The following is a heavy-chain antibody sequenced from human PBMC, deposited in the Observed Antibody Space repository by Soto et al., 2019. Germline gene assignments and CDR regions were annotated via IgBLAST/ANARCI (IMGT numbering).Heavy chain of an antibody. V-gene: IGHV3-23*01. CDR1: GFTFTSYA. CDR3: AKHDFWTLYNTGLDS. CDR2: ISGSGGDT. D-gene: IGHD3-3*01. Sequence: EVQLLESGGGLVQPGGSLRLSCSAPGFTFTSYAMSWVRQAPGKGLEWVSGISGSGGDTKSADSVKGRFTISRDNFKNMLYLQMNSLRAEDTAVYYCAKHDFWTLYNTGLDSWGQGTLVTVSS. J-gene: IGHJ4*02.